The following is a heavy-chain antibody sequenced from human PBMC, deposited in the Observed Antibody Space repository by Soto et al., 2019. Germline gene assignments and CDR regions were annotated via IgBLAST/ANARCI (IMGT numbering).Heavy chain of an antibody. CDR3: AGRLQQGGYCSSTSCYPFDY. CDR2: ISSSGGST. CDR1: GFTFSSYA. V-gene: IGHV3-23*01. J-gene: IGHJ4*02. Sequence: EVQLLESGGGLVQPGGSLRLSCAASGFTFSSYAMSWVRQAPGKGLEWVSAISSSGGSTYYADSVKGRFTISRDNSKNTLYLQMNSLRAEDTAVYYCAGRLQQGGYCSSTSCYPFDYWGQGTLVTVSS. D-gene: IGHD2-2*01.